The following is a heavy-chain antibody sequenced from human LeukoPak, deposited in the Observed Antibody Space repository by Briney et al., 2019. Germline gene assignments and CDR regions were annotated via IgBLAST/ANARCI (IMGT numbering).Heavy chain of an antibody. J-gene: IGHJ5*02. CDR2: MSPNSDNT. Sequence: ASVKVSCKASGYTFTSYDINWVRQATGQGLEWMGWMSPNSDNTGYAQKFQGRVTFTRDTSISTAYMELRSLTSEDTAVYYCARDYGGSSGWFDPWGQGTLITVSS. CDR1: GYTFTSYD. CDR3: ARDYGGSSGWFDP. V-gene: IGHV1-8*01. D-gene: IGHD4-23*01.